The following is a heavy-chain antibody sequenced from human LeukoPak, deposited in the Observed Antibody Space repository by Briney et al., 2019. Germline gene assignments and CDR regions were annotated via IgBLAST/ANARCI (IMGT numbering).Heavy chain of an antibody. CDR1: EFTFSSCA. Sequence: PGGSLRLSCAASEFTFSSCAMNWVRQAPGKGLEWVSAISGSGGSTYYADSVKGRFTISRDNSKNTLYLQMNSLRAEDTAVYYCAKAPPPFLLLEYFDYWGQGTLVTVSS. D-gene: IGHD2/OR15-2a*01. V-gene: IGHV3-23*01. CDR3: AKAPPPFLLLEYFDY. J-gene: IGHJ4*02. CDR2: ISGSGGST.